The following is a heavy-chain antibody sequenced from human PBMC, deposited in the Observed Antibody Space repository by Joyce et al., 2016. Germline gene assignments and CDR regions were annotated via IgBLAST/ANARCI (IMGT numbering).Heavy chain of an antibody. V-gene: IGHV4-31*03. D-gene: IGHD3-10*01. CDR3: ARDGRGRAYGAPYGMDV. CDR1: GGFISSGGYY. CDR2: IYYSGST. Sequence: QVQLRESGPGLVKPSQTLSLTCTVSGGFISSGGYYWSWIHQHPERGLEWLGHIYYSGSTYYNPSLQSRLTISVDTYKNQFFLKLTSVTAADTAVYYCARDGRGRAYGAPYGMDVWGQGTTVTVSS. J-gene: IGHJ6*02.